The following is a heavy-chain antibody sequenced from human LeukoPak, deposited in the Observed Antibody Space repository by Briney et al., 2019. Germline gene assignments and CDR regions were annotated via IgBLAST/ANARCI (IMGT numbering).Heavy chain of an antibody. CDR1: GGSIISYY. CDR2: FHNTGRT. V-gene: IGHV4-59*01. D-gene: IGHD2-8*02. J-gene: IGHJ3*02. Sequence: PSETLSLTCSVSGGSIISYYCSWIRQPPGKGLEWIGYFHNTGRTNYNPYVKSRVTISVDTSKNQVSLKMTSVTAADTAVYYCATNRPVGGAYWGSFDIWGQGTLVTVSS. CDR3: ATNRPVGGAYWGSFDI.